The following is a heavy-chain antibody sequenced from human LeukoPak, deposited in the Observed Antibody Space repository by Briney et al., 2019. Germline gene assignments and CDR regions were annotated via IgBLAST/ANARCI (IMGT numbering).Heavy chain of an antibody. D-gene: IGHD3-10*01. V-gene: IGHV4-30-4*01. CDR1: GGSISSGDYY. CDR2: IYYSGST. J-gene: IGHJ5*02. CDR3: ARVAWLWFGELSGWFDP. Sequence: SETLSPTCTVSGGSISSGDYYWSWIRQPPGKGLEWIGYIYYSGSTYYNPSLKSRVTISVDTSKNQFSLKLSSVTAADTAVYYCARVAWLWFGELSGWFDPWGQGTLVTVSS.